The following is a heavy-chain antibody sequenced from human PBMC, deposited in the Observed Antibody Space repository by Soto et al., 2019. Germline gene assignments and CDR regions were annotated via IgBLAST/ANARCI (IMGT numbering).Heavy chain of an antibody. Sequence: QVQLQESGPGLVKPSETLSLTCTVSGGYISGYYSRWIRQPPGKGLEWVGYISYSGSTNYNPSLKSRLTISVDTSENQFSLKLDSVTAADTAVYYCAREPYYHGLDVWGPGTTVTVSS. J-gene: IGHJ6*02. CDR3: AREPYYHGLDV. CDR1: GGYISGYY. V-gene: IGHV4-59*01. CDR2: ISYSGST.